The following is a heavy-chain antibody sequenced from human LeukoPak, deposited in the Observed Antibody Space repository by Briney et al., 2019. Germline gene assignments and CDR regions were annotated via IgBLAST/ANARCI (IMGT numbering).Heavy chain of an antibody. J-gene: IGHJ4*02. CDR3: AREDTAAAVYYFDY. CDR2: INPNSGGT. CDR1: GYTFTVYY. V-gene: IGHV1-2*02. Sequence: ASVAVSFTASGYTFTVYYMHWLRQAPGQGLEWMGWINPNSGGTNYAQKFQGRVTMTRDTSISTAYMELSRLRSDDTAVYYCAREDTAAAVYYFDYWGQGTLVTVSS. D-gene: IGHD6-13*01.